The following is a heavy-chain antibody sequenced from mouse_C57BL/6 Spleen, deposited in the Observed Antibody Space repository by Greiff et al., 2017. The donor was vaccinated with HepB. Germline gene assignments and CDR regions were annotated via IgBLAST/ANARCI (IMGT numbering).Heavy chain of an antibody. J-gene: IGHJ3*01. Sequence: QVQLQQSGAELVRPGTSVKVSCKASGYAFTNYLIEWVKQRPGQGLEWIGVINPGSGGTNYNEKFKGKATLTADKSSSTAYMQLSSLTSEDSAVYFRAREGLLRGFAYWGQGTLVTVSA. V-gene: IGHV1-54*01. CDR3: AREGLLRGFAY. CDR2: INPGSGGT. CDR1: GYAFTNYL. D-gene: IGHD2-3*01.